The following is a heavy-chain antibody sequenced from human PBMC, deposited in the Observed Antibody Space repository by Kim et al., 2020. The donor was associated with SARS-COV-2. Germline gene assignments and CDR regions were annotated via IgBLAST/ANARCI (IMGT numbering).Heavy chain of an antibody. CDR3: ARDPNFVWLLLHYYYGMDV. J-gene: IGHJ6*01. D-gene: IGHD3-9*01. Sequence: GGSLRLSCAASGFTFSSYSMNWVRQAPGKGLEWVSYISSSSSTIYYADSVKGRFTISRDNAKNSLYLQMNSLRDEDTAVYYCARDPNFVWLLLHYYYGMDVWGQGTTVTVSS. CDR2: ISSSSSTI. V-gene: IGHV3-48*02. CDR1: GFTFSSYS.